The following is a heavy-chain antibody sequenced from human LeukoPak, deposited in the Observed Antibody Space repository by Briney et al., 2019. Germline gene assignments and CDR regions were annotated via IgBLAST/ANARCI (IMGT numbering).Heavy chain of an antibody. CDR3: ARSPSGSYQKYYFDY. V-gene: IGHV1-69*05. D-gene: IGHD1-26*01. Sequence: SVNVSCKASGYTFTSYYMHWVRQAPGQGLEWMGRIIPIFGTANYAQTFQGRVTITTDESTSTAYMELSGLRSEDTAVYYCARSPSGSYQKYYFDYWGQGTLVTVSS. J-gene: IGHJ4*01. CDR2: IIPIFGTA. CDR1: GYTFTSYY.